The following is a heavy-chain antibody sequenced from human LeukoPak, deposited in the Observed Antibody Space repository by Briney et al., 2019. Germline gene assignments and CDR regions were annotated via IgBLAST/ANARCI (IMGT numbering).Heavy chain of an antibody. CDR1: GFTFSSYA. Sequence: GGSLRLSCAASGFTFSSYAMSWVRQAPGKGLEWVSAISGSGGSTYYADSVKGRFTISRDNAKNSLYLQMNSLRAEDTAVYYCAREGLNYYDSSGYSPYNWFDPWGQGTLVTVSS. CDR2: ISGSGGST. CDR3: AREGLNYYDSSGYSPYNWFDP. V-gene: IGHV3-23*01. J-gene: IGHJ5*02. D-gene: IGHD3-22*01.